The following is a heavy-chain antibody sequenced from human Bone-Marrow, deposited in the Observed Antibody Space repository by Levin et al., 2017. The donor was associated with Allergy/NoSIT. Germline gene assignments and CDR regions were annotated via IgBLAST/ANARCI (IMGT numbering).Heavy chain of an antibody. J-gene: IGHJ4*02. V-gene: IGHV4-39*01. D-gene: IGHD6-19*01. CDR3: ATSVAGTEGDY. CDR1: GGSISSSSYY. CDR2: IYYTGST. Sequence: SQTLSLPCTVSGGSISSSSYYWGWVRQPPGKGLEWIGSIYYTGSTYYNPSLKSRLTISVDTSKNQFSLKLSSVTAADTAVYYCATSVAGTEGDYWGQGTLVTVSS.